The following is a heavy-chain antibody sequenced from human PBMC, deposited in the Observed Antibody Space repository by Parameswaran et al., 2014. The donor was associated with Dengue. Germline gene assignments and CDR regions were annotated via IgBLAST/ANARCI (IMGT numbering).Heavy chain of an antibody. V-gene: IGHV4-31*02. CDR3: FAWYSSSFSKMGLDY. CDR2: IYYSGST. J-gene: IGHJ4*02. Sequence: RWIRQPPGKGLEWIGYIYYSGSTYYNPSLKSRVTISVDTSKNQFSLKLSSVTAADTAVYYCFAWYSSSFSKMGLDYWGQGTLVTVSS. D-gene: IGHD6-6*01.